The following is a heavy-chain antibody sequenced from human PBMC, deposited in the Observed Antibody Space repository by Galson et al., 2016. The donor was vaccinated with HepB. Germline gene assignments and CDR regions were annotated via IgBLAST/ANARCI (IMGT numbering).Heavy chain of an antibody. CDR3: SSAGGYSRSSGYGYYGMDV. CDR1: GYTFTGYY. Sequence: SVKVSCKASGYTFTGYYMHWVRQAPGQGLEWMGWINPNTGDTNYGQKFQGWVTMTRDTSINTAYVELSRLKSDDTAVYYCSSAGGYSRSSGYGYYGMDVWGQGTTVTVAS. CDR2: INPNTGDT. D-gene: IGHD6-13*01. J-gene: IGHJ6*01. V-gene: IGHV1-2*04.